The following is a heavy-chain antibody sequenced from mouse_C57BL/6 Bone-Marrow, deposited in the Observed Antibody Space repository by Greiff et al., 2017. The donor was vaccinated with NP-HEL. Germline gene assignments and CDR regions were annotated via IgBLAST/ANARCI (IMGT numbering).Heavy chain of an antibody. V-gene: IGHV1-7*01. CDR1: GYTFTSYC. J-gene: IGHJ1*03. CDR2: IYPSSGYT. D-gene: IGHD1-1*01. CDR3: ASSDDYGSSYEGYWYFDV. Sequence: QVQLQQSGAELAKPGASVKLSCKASGYTFTSYCMHWVKQRPGQGLEWIGYIYPSSGYTKYTQKFKDKATLTADKSSSTAYMQLSSLTYEYSAVYYCASSDDYGSSYEGYWYFDVWGTGTTVTVSS.